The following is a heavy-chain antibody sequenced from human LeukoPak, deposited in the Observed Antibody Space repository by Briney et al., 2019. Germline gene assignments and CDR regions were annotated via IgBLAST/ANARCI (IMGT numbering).Heavy chain of an antibody. V-gene: IGHV1-69*13. D-gene: IGHD2-2*01. Sequence: SVKVSCEASGGTFSSYAISWVRQAPGQGLEWMGGIIPIFGTANYAQKFQGRVTITADESTSTAYMELSSLRSEDTAVYYCARDVVVVPAAYRNWFDPWGQGTLVTVSS. J-gene: IGHJ5*02. CDR2: IIPIFGTA. CDR3: ARDVVVVPAAYRNWFDP. CDR1: GGTFSSYA.